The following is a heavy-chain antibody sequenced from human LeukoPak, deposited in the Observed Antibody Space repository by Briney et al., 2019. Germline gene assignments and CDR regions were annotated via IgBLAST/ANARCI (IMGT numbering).Heavy chain of an antibody. D-gene: IGHD2-15*01. CDR1: GGSFSGYY. CDR3: ASSPLLGYCSGGSCYSPGSPYYGMDV. Sequence: SETLSLTCAVYGGSFSGYYWSWIRQLPGKGLEWIGEINHSGSTNYNPSLKSRVTISVDTSKNQFSLKLSSVTAADTAVYYCASSPLLGYCSGGSCYSPGSPYYGMDVWGQGTTVTVSS. CDR2: INHSGST. J-gene: IGHJ6*02. V-gene: IGHV4-34*01.